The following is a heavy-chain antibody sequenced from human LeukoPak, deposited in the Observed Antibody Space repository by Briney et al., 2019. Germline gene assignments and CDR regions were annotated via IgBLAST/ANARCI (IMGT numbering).Heavy chain of an antibody. CDR3: ASHRVLLWFGETY. D-gene: IGHD3-10*01. Sequence: PGGSLRLSCAASGFTFSSYWMSWVRQAPGKGLEWVANIKQDGSEKYYVDSVKGRFTISRDNAKNSLYLQMNSLRAEDTAVYYCASHRVLLWFGETYWGQGTLVTVSS. J-gene: IGHJ4*02. CDR2: IKQDGSEK. V-gene: IGHV3-7*01. CDR1: GFTFSSYW.